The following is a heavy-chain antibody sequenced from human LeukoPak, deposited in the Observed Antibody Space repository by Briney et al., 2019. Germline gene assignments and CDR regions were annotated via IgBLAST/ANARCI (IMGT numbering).Heavy chain of an antibody. CDR2: IYHSGST. D-gene: IGHD3-10*02. J-gene: IGHJ6*03. CDR3: ARGMFGSRRESSSYYFYMDV. Sequence: SETLSLTCTVSGGSISSGGYYWSWIRQPPGKGLEWIGYIYHSGSTYYNPSLKSRVTISVDRSKNQFSLKLSSVTAADTAVYYCARGMFGSRRESSSYYFYMDVWGKGTTVTVSS. CDR1: GGSISSGGYY. V-gene: IGHV4-30-2*01.